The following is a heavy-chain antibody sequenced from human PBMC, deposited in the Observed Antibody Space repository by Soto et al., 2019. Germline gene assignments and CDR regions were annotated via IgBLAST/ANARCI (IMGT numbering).Heavy chain of an antibody. CDR1: GGSFSGYY. CDR3: AVRGRRAFDY. CDR2: INHSGST. Sequence: PSGTLSLTCAVYGGSFSGYYWSWIRQPPGKGLEWIGEINHSGSTNYNPSLKSRVTISVDTSKNQFSLKLSSVTAADTAVYYCAVRGRRAFDYWGQGTLVTVSS. V-gene: IGHV4-34*01. D-gene: IGHD3-10*01. J-gene: IGHJ4*02.